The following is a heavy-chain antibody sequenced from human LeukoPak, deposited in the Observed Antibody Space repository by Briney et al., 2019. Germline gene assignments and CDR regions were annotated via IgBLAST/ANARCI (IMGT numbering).Heavy chain of an antibody. CDR2: IHLNGGGT. CDR1: GHIFTVDS. J-gene: IGHJ3*01. D-gene: IGHD2-15*01. Sequence: ASVKVSCTASGHIFTVDSIHWVRQAPGQGLEWMGWIHLNGGGTYRTQKFQDRVTLTKGTSISTAYMELNALTSDDTAVYHCATAQHCSGGTCHAWTDAFHVWGQGTRVTVSS. V-gene: IGHV1-2*02. CDR3: ATAQHCSGGTCHAWTDAFHV.